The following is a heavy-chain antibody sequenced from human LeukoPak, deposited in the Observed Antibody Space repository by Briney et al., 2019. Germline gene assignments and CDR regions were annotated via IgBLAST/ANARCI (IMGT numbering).Heavy chain of an antibody. D-gene: IGHD2-2*01. Sequence: ASVKVSCKASGYTFTSYGINWVRQPPGQALEWMGWISTYNGNTNYAQKLQGRVTMTTDTSTSTAYMALRSLRSDDTAVYYCARNTGYCSSTSCYDWFDPWGQGTLVTVSS. J-gene: IGHJ5*02. CDR1: GYTFTSYG. V-gene: IGHV1-18*01. CDR3: ARNTGYCSSTSCYDWFDP. CDR2: ISTYNGNT.